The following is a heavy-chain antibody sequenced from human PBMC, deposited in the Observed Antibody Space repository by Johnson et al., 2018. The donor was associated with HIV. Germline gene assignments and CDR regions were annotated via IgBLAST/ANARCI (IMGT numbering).Heavy chain of an antibody. V-gene: IGHV3-30-3*01. J-gene: IGHJ3*02. Sequence: QVQLVESGGGVVQPGRSLRLSCAASGFTFSSYAMHWVRQAPGKGLEWVAVISYDGSNKYYADSVKGRFTISRDNSKNTLYLQMNSLRAEDTALYYCVSGSWEIGAFDIWGQGTMVAVSS. CDR1: GFTFSSYA. CDR2: ISYDGSNK. CDR3: VSGSWEIGAFDI. D-gene: IGHD1-26*01.